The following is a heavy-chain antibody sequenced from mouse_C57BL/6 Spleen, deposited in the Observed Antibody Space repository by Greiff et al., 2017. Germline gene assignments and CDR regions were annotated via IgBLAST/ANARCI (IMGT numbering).Heavy chain of an antibody. CDR3: ARKGYDGYFDV. D-gene: IGHD2-2*01. CDR2: IDPSDSYT. J-gene: IGHJ1*03. CDR1: GYTFTSYW. V-gene: IGHV1-69*01. Sequence: QVQLQQPGAELVKPGASVKLSCKASGYTFTSYWMHWVKQRPGQGLEWIGEIDPSDSYTNYNQKFKGKSTLTVDKSSSTAYMQLSSLTSEDSAVYYCARKGYDGYFDVWGTGTTVTVSS.